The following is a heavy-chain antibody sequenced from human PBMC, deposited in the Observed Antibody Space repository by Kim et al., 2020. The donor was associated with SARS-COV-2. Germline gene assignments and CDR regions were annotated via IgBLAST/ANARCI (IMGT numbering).Heavy chain of an antibody. J-gene: IGHJ6*01. D-gene: IGHD3-16*02. CDR2: ISYDGSNK. Sequence: GGSLRLSCTASGFTFSSYGMHWVRQAPVKGLEWVAVISYDGSNKYYADSVKGRFTISRDNSKNTLYLQMNSLRAEDTAVYYCAKDNDYFWGSYRTHYYG. CDR3: AKDNDYFWGSYRTHYYG. CDR1: GFTFSSYG. V-gene: IGHV3-30*18.